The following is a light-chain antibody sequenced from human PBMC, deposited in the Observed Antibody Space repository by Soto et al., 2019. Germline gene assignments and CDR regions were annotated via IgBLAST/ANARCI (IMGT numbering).Light chain of an antibody. V-gene: IGKV1-39*01. CDR3: QQTYNTPPWT. J-gene: IGKJ1*01. CDR2: GAS. Sequence: NQVSQSPSFLSSSVGDRVTITCRASEDISSYLAWYQQKPGKAPKLLIYGASDLQSGVPSRFSGSGSGTDFTLTISILQSEDFATYYCQQTYNTPPWTFGQGTMVDI. CDR1: EDISSY.